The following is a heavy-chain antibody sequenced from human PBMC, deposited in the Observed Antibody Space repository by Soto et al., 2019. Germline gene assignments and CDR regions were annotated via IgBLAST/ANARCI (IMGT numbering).Heavy chain of an antibody. V-gene: IGHV3-23*01. D-gene: IGHD3-10*01. CDR1: GVPFSSTD. Sequence: VQVLDSGGGLVQPGGSLRLSCAASGVPFSSTDMSWVRQAPGKGLEWVSTIDGSGVATYYADSVRGRFTISRDNSKNTVYLHMSSVRADDTSVYYCAKNSGWFNSWGQGTLVTVSS. J-gene: IGHJ5*01. CDR3: AKNSGWFNS. CDR2: IDGSGVAT.